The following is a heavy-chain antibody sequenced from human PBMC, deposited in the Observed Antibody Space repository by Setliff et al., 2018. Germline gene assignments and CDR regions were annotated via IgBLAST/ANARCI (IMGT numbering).Heavy chain of an antibody. J-gene: IGHJ4*02. D-gene: IGHD5-12*01. CDR2: VRYDEGNK. V-gene: IGHV3-30*02. CDR1: GFTFSSYG. Sequence: GGSLRLSCAASGFTFSSYGMHWVRQAPGKGLEWVTFVRYDEGNKYYADSVRGRFTISRDTSKNTVFLQMNGLRPDDTAVYYCTRGAISGHDLGSPYWGQGTLVTVSS. CDR3: TRGAISGHDLGSPY.